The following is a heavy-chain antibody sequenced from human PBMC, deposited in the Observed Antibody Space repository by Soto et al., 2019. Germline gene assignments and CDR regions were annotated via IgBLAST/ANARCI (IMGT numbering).Heavy chain of an antibody. D-gene: IGHD4-17*01. Sequence: ASVKVSCKASGYTFTSYGISWVRQAPGQGLEWMGWISAYNGNTNYAQKLQGRVTMTTDTSTSTAYMELRSLRSDDTAVYYCASHNYGYRLPSTEPFDSWGQGTVVTVSS. CDR2: ISAYNGNT. V-gene: IGHV1-18*01. CDR3: ASHNYGYRLPSTEPFDS. CDR1: GYTFTSYG. J-gene: IGHJ4*02.